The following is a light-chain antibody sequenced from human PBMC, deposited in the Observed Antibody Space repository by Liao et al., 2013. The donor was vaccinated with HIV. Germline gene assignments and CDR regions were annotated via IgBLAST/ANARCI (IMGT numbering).Light chain of an antibody. CDR2: KDT. J-gene: IGLJ1*01. CDR3: QAWDSSTYV. CDR1: ALPKQY. Sequence: SYELTQPPSVSVSPGQTARITCSGDALPKQYAYWYQQKPGQAPVVVIYKDTERPSGIPERFSGSTSGTTVSLTISGVQAEDEADYYCQAWDSSTYVFGPGTRVTVL. V-gene: IGLV3-25*03.